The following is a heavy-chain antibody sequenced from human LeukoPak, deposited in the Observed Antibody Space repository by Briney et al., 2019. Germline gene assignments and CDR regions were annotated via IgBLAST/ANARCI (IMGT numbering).Heavy chain of an antibody. V-gene: IGHV3-74*03. CDR3: ARDTIAADGDIDY. D-gene: IGHD6-13*01. CDR2: ISSDGSRT. J-gene: IGHJ4*02. CDR1: GFTFGPYW. Sequence: GGSLRLSCAASGFTFGPYWMHWVRQAPGQGLEWVSLISSDGSRTTYADSVKGRFTISRDNAKNTLYLQMNSLRVGDTAVYYCARDTIAADGDIDYWGQGALVTVSS.